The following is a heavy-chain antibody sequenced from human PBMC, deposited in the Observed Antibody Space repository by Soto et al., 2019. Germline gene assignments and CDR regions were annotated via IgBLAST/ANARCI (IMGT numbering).Heavy chain of an antibody. CDR2: IIPMYGTP. CDR3: AKGDGGLTDNFKWYFQAFGV. Sequence: QVQLVQSGADVKKPGSSVRVSCKASGGTFSRYAFSWVRLAPGQGPEWMGGIIPMYGTPRYGQKCQGRVSIIADKSTNTVYMELSSLRSEDTAVYYCAKGDGGLTDNFKWYFQAFGVWGLGTSVTVSS. D-gene: IGHD1-1*01. V-gene: IGHV1-69*14. J-gene: IGHJ6*02. CDR1: GGTFSRYA.